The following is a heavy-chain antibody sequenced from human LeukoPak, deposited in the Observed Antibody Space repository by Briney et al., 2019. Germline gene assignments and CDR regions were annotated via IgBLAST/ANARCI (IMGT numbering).Heavy chain of an antibody. Sequence: PSETLSLTCTVSGGSISSSSYYWGWIRQPPGKGLEWIGSIYYSGSTYYNPSLKSRVTISVDTSKNQFSLKLSSVTAADTAVYYCARERGYDFWSGYYAHNWFDPWGQGTLVTASS. V-gene: IGHV4-39*07. J-gene: IGHJ5*02. CDR2: IYYSGST. D-gene: IGHD3-3*01. CDR3: ARERGYDFWSGYYAHNWFDP. CDR1: GGSISSSSYY.